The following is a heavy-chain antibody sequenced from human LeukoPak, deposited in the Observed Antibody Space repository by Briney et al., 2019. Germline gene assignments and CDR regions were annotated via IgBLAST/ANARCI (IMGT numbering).Heavy chain of an antibody. D-gene: IGHD1-26*01. Sequence: GGSLRLSCAASGFTFSSYWMSWVRQAPGKGLEWVANINQHGSEKYYVDSVKGRFTISRDNAKNSLYLQMNSLRAEDTAVYYCARERRYYIFGPFDYWGQGTLVTVSS. CDR2: INQHGSEK. CDR3: ARERRYYIFGPFDY. V-gene: IGHV3-7*03. CDR1: GFTFSSYW. J-gene: IGHJ4*02.